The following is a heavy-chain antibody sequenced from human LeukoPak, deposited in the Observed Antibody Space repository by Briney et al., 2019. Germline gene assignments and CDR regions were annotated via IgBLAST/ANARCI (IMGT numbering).Heavy chain of an antibody. CDR3: ARDPGDTVNY. Sequence: SETLSLTCTVSGDSISSYYWRWVRQPPGKGLEWVGSLYHSESTYYNPSLKSRVTISIEASKNQFSLKLRSVTAADTAVYYCARDPGDTVNYWVQGTVVTVSS. D-gene: IGHD2-8*02. CDR1: GDSISSYY. CDR2: LYHSEST. V-gene: IGHV4-38-2*02. J-gene: IGHJ4*02.